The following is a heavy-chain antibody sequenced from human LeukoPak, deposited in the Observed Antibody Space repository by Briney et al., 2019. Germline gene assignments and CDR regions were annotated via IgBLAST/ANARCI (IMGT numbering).Heavy chain of an antibody. CDR2: IKQDGSER. D-gene: IGHD2-15*01. V-gene: IGHV3-7*04. CDR1: GFTFSSYW. J-gene: IGHJ4*02. CDR3: ARGPSGGNGFSY. Sequence: GGSLRLSCAASGFTFSSYWMSWVRQAPGEGLEWVANIKQDGSERHYVDSVKGRFTISRDNAKNSLYLQMNSLRAVDTAVYYCARGPSGGNGFSYWGLGTLVTVSS.